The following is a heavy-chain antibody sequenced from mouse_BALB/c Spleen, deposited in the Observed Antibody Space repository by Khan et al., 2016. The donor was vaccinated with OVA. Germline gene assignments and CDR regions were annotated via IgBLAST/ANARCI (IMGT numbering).Heavy chain of an antibody. CDR1: GYIFTDFT. Sequence: QMQLEESGAELVRPGVSVKISCKGSGYIFTDFTMHWVKQSHAKSLEWIGVISTYYGDATYNQKFKGKATMTVDKSSSTAYMELARLTSEDSAIYSCARGGGGNRFAYWGQGTLVTVSA. CDR2: ISTYYGDA. CDR3: ARGGGGNRFAY. J-gene: IGHJ3*01. V-gene: IGHV1S137*01.